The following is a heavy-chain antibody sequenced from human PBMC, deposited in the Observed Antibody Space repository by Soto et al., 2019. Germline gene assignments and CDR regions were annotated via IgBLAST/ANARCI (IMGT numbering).Heavy chain of an antibody. CDR2: VIPILGAS. CDR3: ARAHVTQDCSGGSCYALDY. J-gene: IGHJ4*02. Sequence: SVKVSCKASADTFTGYTVTWVRQAPGQGLEWVGRVIPILGASNFAQKFQGRVTISADKSADTAYMVLTGLTSEDTAVYYCARAHVTQDCSGGSCYALDYWGQGTLVTVSS. CDR1: ADTFTGYT. V-gene: IGHV1-69*08. D-gene: IGHD2-15*01.